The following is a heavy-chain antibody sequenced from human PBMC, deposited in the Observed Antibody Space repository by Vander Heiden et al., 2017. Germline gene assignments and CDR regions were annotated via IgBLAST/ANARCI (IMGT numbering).Heavy chain of an antibody. CDR3: ASSTPSMGLFDY. Sequence: QLQLVQSGAEVKQPGSSVQVSCKASGGTFSSYASSWVRQAPGQGLEWMGGIIPIFGTANYAQKFQGRVTITADESTSTAYMELSSLRSEDTAVYYCASSTPSMGLFDYWGQGTLVTVSS. J-gene: IGHJ4*02. D-gene: IGHD2-8*01. CDR2: IIPIFGTA. V-gene: IGHV1-69*01. CDR1: GGTFSSYA.